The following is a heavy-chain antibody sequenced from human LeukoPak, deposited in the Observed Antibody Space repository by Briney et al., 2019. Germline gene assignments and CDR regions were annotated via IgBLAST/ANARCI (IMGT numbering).Heavy chain of an antibody. Sequence: GGSLRLSCAASGLTFSNYAMSWFRQAPGKGLEWVSGITSGFTPHYAESVKGRFTISRDNSKNTFHLQMNSLRAEDTAVYYCAKDYSDSRVGDVFLEYWGQGTLVTVSS. CDR3: AKDYSDSRVGDVFLEY. V-gene: IGHV3-23*01. D-gene: IGHD1-26*01. CDR1: GLTFSNYA. CDR2: ITSGFTP. J-gene: IGHJ4*02.